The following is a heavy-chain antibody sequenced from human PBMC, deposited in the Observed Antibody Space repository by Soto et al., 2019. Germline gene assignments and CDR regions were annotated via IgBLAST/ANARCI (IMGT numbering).Heavy chain of an antibody. CDR3: ARVAVVDATLNAFDI. Sequence: EVQLVESGGGLVQPGGSLRLSCAASGFTFSSYSMSWVRQAPGKGLEWVSYINSRSSTIYYADSVKGRFSISRDNARNSLYLQMNGLRAEDTAVYYCARVAVVDATLNAFDIWGQGTMVTVSS. CDR2: INSRSSTI. D-gene: IGHD2-15*01. V-gene: IGHV3-48*01. CDR1: GFTFSSYS. J-gene: IGHJ3*02.